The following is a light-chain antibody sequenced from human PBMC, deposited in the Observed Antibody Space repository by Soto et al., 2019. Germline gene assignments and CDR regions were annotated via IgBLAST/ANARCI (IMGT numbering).Light chain of an antibody. CDR2: EVS. CDR1: SSDVGGYNY. J-gene: IGLJ1*01. CDR3: SSYAGSNEGV. Sequence: QSALTQPPSASGSPGQSVTIACTGTSSDVGGYNYVSWYQQHPGKAPKLMIYEVSKRPSGVPDRFSGPKSGNTASLTVSGLQAEDEADYYCSSYAGSNEGVFGTGTKVTVL. V-gene: IGLV2-8*01.